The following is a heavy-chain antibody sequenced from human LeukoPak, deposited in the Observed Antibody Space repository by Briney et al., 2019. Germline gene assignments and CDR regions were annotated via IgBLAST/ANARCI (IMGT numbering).Heavy chain of an antibody. Sequence: SETLSLTCTVSGGSISSSSAYWGWIRQPPGKGLEWIGSIYYSKNTYYNPSLKSRVTISADTSKNQFSLTLGSVSATDTAFYYCAGNYGDYSEYFRHWGQGTLVTVSS. J-gene: IGHJ1*01. CDR1: GGSISSSSAY. CDR2: IYYSKNT. V-gene: IGHV4-39*01. CDR3: AGNYGDYSEYFRH. D-gene: IGHD4-17*01.